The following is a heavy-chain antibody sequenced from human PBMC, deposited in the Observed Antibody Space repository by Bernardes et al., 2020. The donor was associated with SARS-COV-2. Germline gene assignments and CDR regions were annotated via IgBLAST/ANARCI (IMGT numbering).Heavy chain of an antibody. CDR1: GYTFTNYG. Sequence: ASVKVSCKASGYTFTNYGISWVRQAPGQGLEWMGWISAYNGNTHYAQRLQGRVTMTTDTSTSTAYMELRSLRYDDTAVYYCVRHCSGANCYSDGWVWWFDPWGQGTLVTVSS. CDR3: VRHCSGANCYSDGWVWWFDP. D-gene: IGHD2-15*01. CDR2: ISAYNGNT. J-gene: IGHJ5*02. V-gene: IGHV1-18*01.